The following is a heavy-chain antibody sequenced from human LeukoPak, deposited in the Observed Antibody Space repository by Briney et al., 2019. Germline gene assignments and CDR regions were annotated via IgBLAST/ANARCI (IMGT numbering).Heavy chain of an antibody. J-gene: IGHJ4*02. V-gene: IGHV1-69*05. CDR3: ARAGSGPDDPTDY. D-gene: IGHD3-10*01. CDR2: IIPIFGTA. Sequence: SVNVSCKASGGTFSSYAISWVRQAPGQGLEWMGGIIPIFGTANYAQKFQGRVTITRDTSASTAYMELSSLRSEDTAVYYCARAGSGPDDPTDYWGQGTLVTVSS. CDR1: GGTFSSYA.